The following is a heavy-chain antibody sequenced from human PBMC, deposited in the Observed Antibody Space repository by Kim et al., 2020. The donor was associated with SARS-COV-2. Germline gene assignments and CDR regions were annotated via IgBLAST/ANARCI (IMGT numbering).Heavy chain of an antibody. D-gene: IGHD1-26*01. CDR1: GFTFSSYG. CDR2: ISYDGSNK. CDR3: AKGTQWELSAFDI. V-gene: IGHV3-30*18. J-gene: IGHJ3*02. Sequence: GGSLRLSCAASGFTFSSYGMHWVRQAPGKGLEWVAVISYDGSNKYYADSVKGRFTISRDNSKNTLYLQMNSLRAEDTAVYYCAKGTQWELSAFDIWGQGTMVTVSS.